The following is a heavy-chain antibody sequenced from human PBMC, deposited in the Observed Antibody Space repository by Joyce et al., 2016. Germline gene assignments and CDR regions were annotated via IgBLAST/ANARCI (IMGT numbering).Heavy chain of an antibody. D-gene: IGHD6-13*01. CDR3: GRVDPTEQPIDY. CDR1: GFAFSTYT. CDR2: MSENSRFI. Sequence: EVQLVESGGGLVKPGGSLRLSGAASGFAFSTYTMSWVRQAPGKGLEWVSSMSENSRFIYYADSLKGRFTSSRDNAKNSLYVQMNSLRAEDTAVYYCGRVDPTEQPIDYWGQGTLVTVSS. J-gene: IGHJ4*02. V-gene: IGHV3-21*01.